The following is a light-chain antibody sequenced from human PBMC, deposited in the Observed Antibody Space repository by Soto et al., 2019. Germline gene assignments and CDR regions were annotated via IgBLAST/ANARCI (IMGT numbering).Light chain of an antibody. CDR3: GSYTSTDTPFV. Sequence: QSALAQPSSVSGSPGQSITISCTGTSTDVGGYNYVSWYQHHPGKGPKLIIYEVSNRPSGVSDRFSGSKSGNKASLIISNLEAEDESDYYCGSYTSTDTPFVFGTAPKVTVL. J-gene: IGLJ1*01. V-gene: IGLV2-14*01. CDR2: EVS. CDR1: STDVGGYNY.